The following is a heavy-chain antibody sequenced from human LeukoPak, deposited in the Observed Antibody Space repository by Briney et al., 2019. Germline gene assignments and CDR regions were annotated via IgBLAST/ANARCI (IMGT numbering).Heavy chain of an antibody. CDR2: IIPIFGTA. V-gene: IGHV1-69*06. CDR3: ARDRRYYDSSGYWEALGGAFDI. D-gene: IGHD3-22*01. Sequence: SVKVSCKASGGTFSSYAISWVRQAPGQGLEWMGRIIPIFGTANYAQKFQGRVTITADKSTSTAYMELSSLRSEDTAVYYCARDRRYYDSSGYWEALGGAFDIWGQGTMVTVSP. J-gene: IGHJ3*02. CDR1: GGTFSSYA.